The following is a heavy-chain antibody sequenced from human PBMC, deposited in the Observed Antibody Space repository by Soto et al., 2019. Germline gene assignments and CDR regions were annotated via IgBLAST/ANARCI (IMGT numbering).Heavy chain of an antibody. CDR3: ACGGSGPYLVDFYYHGMDV. CDR2: VNPDSGGT. V-gene: IGHV1-2*02. D-gene: IGHD3-10*01. J-gene: IGHJ6*02. CDR1: GYTFTGYY. Sequence: QAQLVQYGAEVKKPGASVKVACKSSGYTFTGYYIHWVRQAPGQGLEWMGWVNPDSGGTKSAQKFQGRVTMTRDTSISTAYMELRSVRSDDTAVYYCACGGSGPYLVDFYYHGMDVWGQGTTVAVSS.